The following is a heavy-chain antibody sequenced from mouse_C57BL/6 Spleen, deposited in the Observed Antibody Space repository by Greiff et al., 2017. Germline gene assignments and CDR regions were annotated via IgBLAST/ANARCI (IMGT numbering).Heavy chain of an antibody. CDR1: GFSLSTFGMG. CDR2: IWWDDDK. J-gene: IGHJ1*03. V-gene: IGHV8-8*01. Sequence: QVTLKESGPGILQPSQTLSLTCSFSGFSLSTFGMGVGWIRQPSGKGLEWLAHIWWDDDKYYNPALKSRLTISKDTSKNQVFLKIANVDTADTASYYCARIAKRDYDYDEGYWYFDVWGTGTTVTVSS. D-gene: IGHD2-4*01. CDR3: ARIAKRDYDYDEGYWYFDV.